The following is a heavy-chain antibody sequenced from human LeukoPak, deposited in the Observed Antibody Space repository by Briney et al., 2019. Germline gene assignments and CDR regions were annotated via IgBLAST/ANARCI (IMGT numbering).Heavy chain of an antibody. CDR2: ISGSGSDT. CDR3: ARVGSIAAAGTPDY. V-gene: IGHV3-11*06. D-gene: IGHD6-13*01. Sequence: GGSLRLSCAASGFIFSDYYMTWIRQAPGKGLEWLSYISGSGSDTNYADSVKGLFTTSRDNAKNSLYLPMNSLRAEDTAVYYCARVGSIAAAGTPDYWGQGTLVTVSS. J-gene: IGHJ4*02. CDR1: GFIFSDYY.